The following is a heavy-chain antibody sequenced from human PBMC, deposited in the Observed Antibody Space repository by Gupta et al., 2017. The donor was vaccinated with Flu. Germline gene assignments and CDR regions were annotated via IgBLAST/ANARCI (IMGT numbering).Heavy chain of an antibody. Sequence: EVQLLESGGGLVQPGGSLRLSCAASGFTFSSYAMSWVRQAPGKGLEWVSAISGSGGSTYYADSVKGRFTISRDNSKNTLYLQMNSLRAEDTAVYYCAKGPGAYYYDSSGYRVAPGVYYFDYWGQGTLVTFSS. CDR2: ISGSGGST. D-gene: IGHD3-22*01. J-gene: IGHJ4*02. CDR3: AKGPGAYYYDSSGYRVAPGVYYFDY. V-gene: IGHV3-23*01. CDR1: GFTFSSYA.